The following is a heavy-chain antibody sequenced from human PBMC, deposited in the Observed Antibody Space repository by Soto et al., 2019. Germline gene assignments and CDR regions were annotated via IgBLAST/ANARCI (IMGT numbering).Heavy chain of an antibody. D-gene: IGHD2-2*01. V-gene: IGHV4-34*01. Sequence: SETLSLTCAVYGGSFSGYYWSWIRQPPGKGLEWIGEINHSGSTNYNPSLKSRVTISVDTSKNQFSLKLSSVTAADTAVYYCARGDSSTNYCYGMDVWGQGTTVAVSS. CDR2: INHSGST. J-gene: IGHJ6*02. CDR3: ARGDSSTNYCYGMDV. CDR1: GGSFSGYY.